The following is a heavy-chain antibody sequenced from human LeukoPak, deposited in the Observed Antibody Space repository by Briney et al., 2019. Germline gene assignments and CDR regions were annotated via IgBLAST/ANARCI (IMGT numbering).Heavy chain of an antibody. CDR2: IYYSGST. Sequence: SETLSLTCTVSGGSISSSSYYWGWIRQPPGKGLEWIGSIYYSGSTYYNPSLKSRVTISVDTSKNQFSLKLSSVTAADTAVYYCARALRARITGTTASVYGMDVWGHGTTVTVSS. J-gene: IGHJ6*02. CDR3: ARALRARITGTTASVYGMDV. CDR1: GGSISSSSYY. D-gene: IGHD1-20*01. V-gene: IGHV4-39*07.